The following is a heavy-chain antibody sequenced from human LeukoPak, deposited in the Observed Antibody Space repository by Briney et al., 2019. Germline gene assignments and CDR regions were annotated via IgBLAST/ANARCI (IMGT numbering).Heavy chain of an antibody. J-gene: IGHJ5*02. V-gene: IGHV4-61*05. CDR1: GGSISSNIYY. CDR2: IYYSGST. Sequence: SETLSLTCAVSGGSISSNIYYWGWIRRPPGKGLEWIGYIYYSGSTNYNPSLKSRVTISVDTSKNQFSLKLSSVTAADTAVYYCARVQSRLSWFDPWGQGTLVTVSS. CDR3: ARVQSRLSWFDP.